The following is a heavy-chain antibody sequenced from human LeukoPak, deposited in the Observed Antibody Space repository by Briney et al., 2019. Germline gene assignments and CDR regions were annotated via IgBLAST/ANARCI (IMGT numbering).Heavy chain of an antibody. CDR2: IRGKAYGGTT. Sequence: GGSLRLSCTASGFTFGDYAMSWVRQAPGKGLEWVVFIRGKAYGGTTEYAASVKGRFTISRDDSKSIAYLQMNSLKTEDTAVYYCTRDPSYYYYMDVWGKGTTVTISS. CDR1: GFTFGDYA. J-gene: IGHJ6*03. CDR3: TRDPSYYYYMDV. V-gene: IGHV3-49*04.